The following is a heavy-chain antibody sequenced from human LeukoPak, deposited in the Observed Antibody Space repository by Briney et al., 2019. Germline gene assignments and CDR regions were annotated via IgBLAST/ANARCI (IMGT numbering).Heavy chain of an antibody. D-gene: IGHD5-24*01. CDR3: ARGSRMVEMAIIGVFDI. CDR2: IKQDGSEK. J-gene: IGHJ3*02. CDR1: GFTFSDYW. V-gene: IGHV3-7*05. Sequence: PGGSLRLSCAASGFTFSDYWMNWVRQAPGKGLEWVANIKQDGSEKNYVDSVKGRFTISRDNAKNSLFLQMNSLRAEDTAVYYCARGSRMVEMAIIGVFDIWGQGTMVTVSS.